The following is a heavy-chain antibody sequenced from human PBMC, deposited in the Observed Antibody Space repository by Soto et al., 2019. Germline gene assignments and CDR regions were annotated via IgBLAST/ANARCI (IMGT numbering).Heavy chain of an antibody. V-gene: IGHV4-30-4*01. D-gene: IGHD5-12*01. CDR1: GGSISSGDYY. Sequence: PSETLSLTCTVSGGSISSGDYYWRWIRQPPGKGLEWIGYMYYSGSTYYNPSLKSRVTISVDTSKNQFSLKLSSVTAADTAVYYCARWLGYGPHFDYWGQGTLVTVSS. CDR2: MYYSGST. J-gene: IGHJ4*02. CDR3: ARWLGYGPHFDY.